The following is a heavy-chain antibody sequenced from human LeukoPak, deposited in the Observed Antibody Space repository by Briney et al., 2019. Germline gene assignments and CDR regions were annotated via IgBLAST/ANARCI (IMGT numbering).Heavy chain of an antibody. CDR3: ARDLGGGFWQYCGGDCYWFDP. V-gene: IGHV1-2*02. CDR2: INPNSGGT. D-gene: IGHD2-21*02. J-gene: IGHJ5*02. Sequence: ASVKVSCKASGYTFTGYYMHWVRQAPGQGLEWMGWINPNSGGTNYAQKFQGRVTMTRDTSISTAYMELSRLRSDDTAVYYCARDLGGGFWQYCGGDCYWFDPWGQGTLVTVSS. CDR1: GYTFTGYY.